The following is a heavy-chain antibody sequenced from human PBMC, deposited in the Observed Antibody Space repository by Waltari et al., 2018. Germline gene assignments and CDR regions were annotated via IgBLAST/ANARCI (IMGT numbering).Heavy chain of an antibody. J-gene: IGHJ3*02. CDR3: AILGPWYSSSFDAFDI. V-gene: IGHV3-30-3*01. CDR2: ISYDGSNK. Sequence: QVQLVESGGGVVQPVRSLRLSCAASGFTFSSYAMHGVRQATGKGLEWVAVISYDGSNKYYADSVKGRFTISRDNSKNTLYLQMNSLRAEDTAVYYCAILGPWYSSSFDAFDIWGQGTMVTVSS. CDR1: GFTFSSYA. D-gene: IGHD6-13*01.